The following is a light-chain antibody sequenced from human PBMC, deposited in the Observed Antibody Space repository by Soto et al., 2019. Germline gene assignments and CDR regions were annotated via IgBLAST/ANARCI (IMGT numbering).Light chain of an antibody. CDR2: DVT. V-gene: IGLV2-11*01. CDR3: CSYAGSYTYV. CDR1: SSDVGGYKY. Sequence: ALTQPRSVSGSPGQSVTISCTGTSSDVGGYKYVSWYQQHPGKAPKLMIYDVTQRPSGVPDRFSGSKSGNTASLTISGLQAEDEADYYCCSYAGSYTYVFGTGTQLTVL. J-gene: IGLJ1*01.